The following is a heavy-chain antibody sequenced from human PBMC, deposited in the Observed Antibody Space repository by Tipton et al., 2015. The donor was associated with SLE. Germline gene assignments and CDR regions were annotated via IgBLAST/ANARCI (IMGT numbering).Heavy chain of an antibody. Sequence: TLSLTCTVSGGSISSYYWSWIRQPPGKGLEWIGYIYYSGSTNYNPSLKSRVTISVDTSKNQLSLKLSSVTAADTAVYYCARVNSSSWYLFDYWGQGTLVTVSS. V-gene: IGHV4-59*01. J-gene: IGHJ4*02. CDR1: GGSISSYY. CDR3: ARVNSSSWYLFDY. D-gene: IGHD6-13*01. CDR2: IYYSGST.